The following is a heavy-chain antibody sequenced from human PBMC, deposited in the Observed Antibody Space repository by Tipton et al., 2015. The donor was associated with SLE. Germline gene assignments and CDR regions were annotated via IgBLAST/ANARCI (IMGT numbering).Heavy chain of an antibody. CDR3: ARQDGDYRGSVDY. Sequence: TLSLTCAVYGGSFSGYYWSWIRQPPGKGLEWIGEINHSGSTNYNPSLKSRVTISVDTSKNQFSLKLSSVTAADTAVYYCARQDGDYRGSVDYWGQGTLVTVSS. CDR1: GGSFSGYY. V-gene: IGHV4-34*01. D-gene: IGHD4-17*01. CDR2: INHSGST. J-gene: IGHJ4*02.